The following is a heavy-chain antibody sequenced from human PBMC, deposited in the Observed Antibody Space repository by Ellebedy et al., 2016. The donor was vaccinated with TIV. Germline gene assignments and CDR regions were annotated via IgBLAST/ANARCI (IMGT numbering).Heavy chain of an antibody. Sequence: ASVKVSCKASGGTFSSYAFSWVRQAPGQGLEWMGGIIPLFDTLNYAQKFQDRVKITADKSTSTAYMELNSLISEDTALYYCASGEVVDTTMIRSCDYWGQGTLVTVSS. D-gene: IGHD5-18*01. CDR1: GGTFSSYA. V-gene: IGHV1-69*06. CDR2: IIPLFDTL. CDR3: ASGEVVDTTMIRSCDY. J-gene: IGHJ4*02.